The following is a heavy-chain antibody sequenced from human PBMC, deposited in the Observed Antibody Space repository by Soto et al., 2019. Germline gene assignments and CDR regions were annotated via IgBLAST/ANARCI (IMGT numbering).Heavy chain of an antibody. J-gene: IGHJ4*02. V-gene: IGHV4-30-4*01. Sequence: SETLSLTCTVSGGSISSGDYYWSWIRQPPGKGLEWIGYIYYSGSTYYNPSLKSRVTISVDTSKNQFSLKLSSVTAADTAVYYCARERGRATTKVKSFDYWGQGTLVTVSS. D-gene: IGHD1-26*01. CDR3: ARERGRATTKVKSFDY. CDR2: IYYSGST. CDR1: GGSISSGDYY.